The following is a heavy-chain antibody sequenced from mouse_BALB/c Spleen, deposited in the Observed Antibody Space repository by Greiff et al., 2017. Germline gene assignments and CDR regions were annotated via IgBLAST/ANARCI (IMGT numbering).Heavy chain of an antibody. D-gene: IGHD2-14*01. CDR2: ILPGSGST. V-gene: IGHV1-9*01. CDR1: GYTFSSYW. J-gene: IGHJ4*01. Sequence: VQLQQSGAELMKPGASVKISCKATGYTFSSYWIEWVKQRPGHGLEWIGEILPGSGSTNYNEKFKGKATFTADTSSNTAYMQLSSLTSEDSAVYYCARYYRYDGGRYYAMDYWGQGTSVTVSS. CDR3: ARYYRYDGGRYYAMDY.